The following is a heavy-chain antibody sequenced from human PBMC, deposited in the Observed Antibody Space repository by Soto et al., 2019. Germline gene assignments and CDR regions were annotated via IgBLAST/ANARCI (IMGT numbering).Heavy chain of an antibody. CDR3: ARENGDYFNWFDP. D-gene: IGHD4-17*01. CDR2: ISYDGSNK. V-gene: IGHV3-30-3*01. CDR1: GFSFSSYA. Sequence: QVQLVESGGGVVQPGRSLRLSCAASGFSFSSYAMHWVRQAPGKGLEWVAVISYDGSNKYYADSVKGRFTISRDNSKNTLYLQMNSLRDEDTAVYYCARENGDYFNWFDPWGQGTLVTVSS. J-gene: IGHJ5*02.